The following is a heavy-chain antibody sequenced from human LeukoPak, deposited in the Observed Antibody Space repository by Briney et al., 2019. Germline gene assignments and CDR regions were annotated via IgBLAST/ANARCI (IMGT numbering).Heavy chain of an antibody. Sequence: GGSLKLSCVASEFTFSSHAMNWVRQAPGKGLEWVSSISGGGESTYYADSVKGRFTVSRDNSKNTLYLQINSLRGEDTAVYYCAKGKYSSGGVPDYWGQGTLVTVSS. D-gene: IGHD6-19*01. V-gene: IGHV3-23*01. CDR2: ISGGGEST. CDR3: AKGKYSSGGVPDY. CDR1: EFTFSSHA. J-gene: IGHJ4*02.